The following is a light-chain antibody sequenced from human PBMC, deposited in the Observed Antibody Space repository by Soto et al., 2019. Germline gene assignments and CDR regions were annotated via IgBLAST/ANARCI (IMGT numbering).Light chain of an antibody. CDR2: EVS. V-gene: IGLV2-14*01. CDR1: SSDVGGYNY. J-gene: IGLJ2*01. CDR3: SSYTSSSTLV. Sequence: QSALTQPASVSGSPGQSITISCTGTSSDVGGYNYVSWYQQHPGIAPKLMISEVSNRPSGVSNRFSGSKSGNTASLTISGLQAEDEADYYCSSYTSSSTLVFGGGTKGTVL.